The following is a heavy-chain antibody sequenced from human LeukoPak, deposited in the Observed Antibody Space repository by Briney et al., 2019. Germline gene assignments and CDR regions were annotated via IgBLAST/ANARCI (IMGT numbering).Heavy chain of an antibody. D-gene: IGHD5-18*01. CDR3: AKEVYRYNFAGLDY. Sequence: GGSLRLSCAASGFTFSTYAMNWVRQAPGKGLDWVSSITGSSDNTYYADSVKGRFTISRDNSKNTLYLQMNSLRAEDTAVYYCAKEVYRYNFAGLDYWGQGTLVTVSS. CDR1: GFTFSTYA. V-gene: IGHV3-23*01. CDR2: ITGSSDNT. J-gene: IGHJ4*02.